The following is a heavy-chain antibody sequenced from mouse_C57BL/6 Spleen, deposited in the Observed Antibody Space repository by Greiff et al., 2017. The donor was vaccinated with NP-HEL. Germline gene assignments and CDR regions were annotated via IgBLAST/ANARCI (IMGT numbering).Heavy chain of an antibody. V-gene: IGHV1-15*01. D-gene: IGHD2-3*01. Sequence: QVQLQQSGAELVRPGASVTLSCKASGYTFTDYEMHWVKQTPVHGLEWIGAIDPETGGTAYNQKFKGKAILTADKSSSTAYMELRSLTSEDSAVYYCTVHDGYYSHWYFDVWGTGTTVTVSS. CDR2: IDPETGGT. J-gene: IGHJ1*03. CDR3: TVHDGYYSHWYFDV. CDR1: GYTFTDYE.